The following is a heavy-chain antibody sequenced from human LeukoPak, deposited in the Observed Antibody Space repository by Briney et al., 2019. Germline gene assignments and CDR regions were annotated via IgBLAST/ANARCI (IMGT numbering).Heavy chain of an antibody. Sequence: GGSLRLSCVASGFTFTSSDFNWIRQAPGKGLEWLSTITRSGSNLYYADSVKGRFTTSRDDAKDSVYLQMESLRVEDTAIYYCARNFAPWGKGPLVTVPS. D-gene: IGHD3-9*01. J-gene: IGHJ5*02. V-gene: IGHV3-21*01. CDR1: GFTFTSSD. CDR3: ARNFAP. CDR2: ITRSGSNL.